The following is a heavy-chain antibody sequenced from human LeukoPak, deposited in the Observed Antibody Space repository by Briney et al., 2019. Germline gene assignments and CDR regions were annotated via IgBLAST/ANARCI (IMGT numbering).Heavy chain of an antibody. D-gene: IGHD6-19*01. CDR3: ARSYNNGYYEDY. V-gene: IGHV4-59*08. Sequence: SETLSLTCTVSGASVSTYYGSWIRQPPGRGLEWIGYTYYSGSTKYNPSLTSRVTISLDTSRNQFSLKLNSVTAADTAVYYCARSYNNGYYEDYWGQGTLVTVSS. J-gene: IGHJ4*02. CDR1: GASVSTYY. CDR2: TYYSGST.